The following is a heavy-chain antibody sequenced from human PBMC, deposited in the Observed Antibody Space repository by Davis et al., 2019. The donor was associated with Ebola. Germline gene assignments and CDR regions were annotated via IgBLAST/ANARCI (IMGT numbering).Heavy chain of an antibody. CDR2: IIPIFGTA. CDR1: GYTFTSYG. Sequence: AASVKVSCKASGYTFTSYGISWVRQAPGQGLEWMGGIIPIFGTANYAQKFQGRVTITADKSTSTAYMELSSLRSDDTAVYYCARGWDYLYYYYGMDVWGQGTTVTVSS. J-gene: IGHJ6*02. CDR3: ARGWDYLYYYYGMDV. V-gene: IGHV1-69*06. D-gene: IGHD1-7*01.